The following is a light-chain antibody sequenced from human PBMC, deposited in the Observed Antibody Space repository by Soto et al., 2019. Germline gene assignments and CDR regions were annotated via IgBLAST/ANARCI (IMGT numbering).Light chain of an antibody. CDR1: QSVSSSY. V-gene: IGKV3-20*01. CDR2: GAS. CDR3: QQYGRSPTLYT. J-gene: IGKJ2*01. Sequence: EIVLTQSPGTLSLSPGERATLSCRASQSVSSSYLAWYQQKPGKAHRLLIYGASSRATGIPDRFSGSGSGTDLTDTISRLEREDFEVYYCQQYGRSPTLYTFGQGTKLEIK.